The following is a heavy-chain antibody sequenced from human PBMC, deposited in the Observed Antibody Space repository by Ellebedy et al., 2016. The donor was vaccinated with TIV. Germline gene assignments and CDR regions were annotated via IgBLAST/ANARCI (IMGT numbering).Heavy chain of an antibody. V-gene: IGHV3-23*01. CDR3: AKARGSSVIDYHDFGMDV. CDR1: GFTFSWYW. CDR2: IGDTAHNT. D-gene: IGHD2-21*01. J-gene: IGHJ6*02. Sequence: GESLKISXAASGFTFSWYWMHWVRQAPGKGLEWVSGIGDTAHNTYYTDSVKGRFTISRDNSNNMLFLQMSSLRAEDTAVYWCAKARGSSVIDYHDFGMDVWGQGTTVTVSS.